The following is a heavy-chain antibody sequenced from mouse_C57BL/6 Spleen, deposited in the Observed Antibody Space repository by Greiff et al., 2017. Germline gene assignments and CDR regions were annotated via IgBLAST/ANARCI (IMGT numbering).Heavy chain of an antibody. D-gene: IGHD2-4*01. CDR3: ARSDYESFWYVDY. CDR1: GYTFTSYW. CDR2: IHPNSGST. V-gene: IGHV1-64*01. J-gene: IGHJ1*03. Sequence: QVQLQQPGAELVKPGASVKLSCKASGYTFTSYWMHWVKQRPGQGLEWIGLIHPNSGSTNYNEKFKSKATLSVDKSVSTAYMLLSSLTSEDSAVYFCARSDYESFWYVDYWGTGTTVTVSS.